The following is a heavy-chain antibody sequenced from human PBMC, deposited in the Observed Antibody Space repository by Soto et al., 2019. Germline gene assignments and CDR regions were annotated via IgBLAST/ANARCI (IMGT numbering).Heavy chain of an antibody. CDR2: ISSNGVGT. V-gene: IGHV3-64*01. CDR1: GFTLSGYA. CDR3: ARRARPDFYYMDV. J-gene: IGHJ6*03. D-gene: IGHD6-6*01. Sequence: EVQLAESGGGLAQPGGSLRLSCAASGFTLSGYAMDWFRQAPGKGLEYVSGISSNGVGTYYANSVQGRFTISRDNSKNTVYLQMGSLRPEDMAVYYCARRARPDFYYMDVWGKGTTVTVS.